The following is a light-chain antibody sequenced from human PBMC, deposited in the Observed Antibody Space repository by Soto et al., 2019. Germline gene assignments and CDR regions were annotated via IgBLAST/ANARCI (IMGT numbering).Light chain of an antibody. Sequence: IQLTQSPSSLYASVGDRVTLTCRASQDIAIYLAWYQQKPGEAPKLLIYAASTLYGGVPSRFSGSGSRTDFALTITSLQAEDFATDYCQQLRMYPSTFGGGTKVEIK. CDR1: QDIAIY. CDR2: AAS. V-gene: IGKV1-9*01. CDR3: QQLRMYPST. J-gene: IGKJ4*01.